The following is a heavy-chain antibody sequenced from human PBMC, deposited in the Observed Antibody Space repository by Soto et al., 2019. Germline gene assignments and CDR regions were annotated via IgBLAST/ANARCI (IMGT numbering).Heavy chain of an antibody. CDR1: GGSFSGYY. CDR2: INHSGST. D-gene: IGHD2-15*01. J-gene: IGHJ3*02. V-gene: IGHV4-34*01. CDR3: AGTHIVVVVAATQNHDAFDI. Sequence: QVQLQQWGAGLLKPSETLSLTCAVYGGSFSGYYWSWIRQPPGKGLEWIGEINHSGSTNYNPSLKRRVNISVDTSNNQFSLKLSSVTAADTAVYYCAGTHIVVVVAATQNHDAFDIWGQGTMVTVSS.